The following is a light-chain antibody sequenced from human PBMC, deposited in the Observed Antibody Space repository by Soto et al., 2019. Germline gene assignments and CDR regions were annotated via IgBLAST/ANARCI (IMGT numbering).Light chain of an antibody. CDR3: QWSGGSVS. CDR2: GET. J-gene: IGKJ4*01. CDR1: QSVSNNY. Sequence: EIVLTQSPGTLSLSPGERATLSCRASQSVSNNYLSWYQQKPGQPPRLLIYGETFRATGIPDRFSGSGSGTDFTLTINRLEPEDFAVYYCQWSGGSVSFGGGTKVDIK. V-gene: IGKV3-20*01.